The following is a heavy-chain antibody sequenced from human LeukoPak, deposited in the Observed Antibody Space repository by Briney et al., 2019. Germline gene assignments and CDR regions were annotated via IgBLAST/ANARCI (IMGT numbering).Heavy chain of an antibody. J-gene: IGHJ4*02. D-gene: IGHD2-21*02. CDR2: INPNSGGT. V-gene: IGHV1-2*02. CDR1: GYTFTGYY. Sequence: GASVKVSCKASGYTFTGYYMHWVRQAPGQGLEWMGWINPNSGGTNYAQKFQGRVTMTRDTSISTAYMELSRLRSDDTAVYYCAGDSREYCGGDCPFNYWGQGTLVTVSS. CDR3: AGDSREYCGGDCPFNY.